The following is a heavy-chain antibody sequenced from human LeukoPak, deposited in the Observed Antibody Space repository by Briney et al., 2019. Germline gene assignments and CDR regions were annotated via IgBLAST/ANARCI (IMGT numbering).Heavy chain of an antibody. J-gene: IGHJ4*02. Sequence: GGSLRLSCAASGFTVSSNYMSWVRQAPGKGLEFVSIIYSGGSTYYADSLKGRFTISRDNSKNTLNLQMNSLRVEDTAVYYCARHRRYCSGDTCYSGHDYWGQGTLVIVSS. CDR1: GFTVSSNY. V-gene: IGHV3-53*01. CDR3: ARHRRYCSGDTCYSGHDY. D-gene: IGHD2-15*01. CDR2: IYSGGST.